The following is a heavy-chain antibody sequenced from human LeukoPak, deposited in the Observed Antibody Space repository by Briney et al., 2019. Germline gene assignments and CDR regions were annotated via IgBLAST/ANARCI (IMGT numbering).Heavy chain of an antibody. CDR2: INHSGST. CDR1: GGSFSGYY. J-gene: IGHJ4*02. V-gene: IGHV4-34*01. Sequence: SGTLSLTCAIYGGSFSGYYWSWIRQPPGKGLEWIGEINHSGSTNYNPSLKSRVTISADTSKNQFSLKLSSVTAADTAVYYCARALPSSSDPFDYWGQGTLVTVSS. D-gene: IGHD6-6*01. CDR3: ARALPSSSDPFDY.